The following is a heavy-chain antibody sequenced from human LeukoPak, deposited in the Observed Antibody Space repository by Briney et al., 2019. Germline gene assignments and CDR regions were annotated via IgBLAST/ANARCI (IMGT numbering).Heavy chain of an antibody. D-gene: IGHD1-26*01. Sequence: GGSLRLSCAASGFTVSSNYMSWVRQAPGKGLEWVSVIYSGGSIYYADSVKGRFTISRHNSKNTLYLQMNSLRAEDTAVYYCARGSGSYYYNWFDPWGQGTLVTVSS. V-gene: IGHV3-53*04. J-gene: IGHJ5*02. CDR1: GFTVSSNY. CDR3: ARGSGSYYYNWFDP. CDR2: IYSGGSI.